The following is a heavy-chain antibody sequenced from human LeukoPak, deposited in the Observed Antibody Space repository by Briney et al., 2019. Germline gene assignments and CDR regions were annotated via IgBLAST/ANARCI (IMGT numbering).Heavy chain of an antibody. Sequence: SSETLSLTCIVSGGSIGSSIYYWAWVRQPPGKGLEWIGTVFYNGATQYSPSLRSRVTISIDTSTNQFSLKLTSVTAADTAVYYCARVASDVAPGAFDIWGQGTMVTVSS. CDR3: ARVASDVAPGAFDI. J-gene: IGHJ3*02. D-gene: IGHD2-21*02. CDR1: GGSIGSSIYY. V-gene: IGHV4-39*07. CDR2: VFYNGAT.